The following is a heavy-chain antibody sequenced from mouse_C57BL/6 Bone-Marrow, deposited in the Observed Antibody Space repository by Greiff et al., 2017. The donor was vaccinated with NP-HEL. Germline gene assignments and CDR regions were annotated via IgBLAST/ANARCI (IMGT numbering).Heavy chain of an antibody. J-gene: IGHJ3*01. CDR1: GFTFSDYG. D-gene: IGHD2-5*01. CDR3: ARGAYYSNYVWFAY. CDR2: ISSGSSTI. V-gene: IGHV5-17*01. Sequence: DVMLVESGGGLVKPGGSLKLSCAASGFTFSDYGMHWVRQAPEKGLEWVAYISSGSSTIYYADTVKGRFTISRDNAKNTLFLQMTSLRSEDTAMYYCARGAYYSNYVWFAYWGQGTLVTVS.